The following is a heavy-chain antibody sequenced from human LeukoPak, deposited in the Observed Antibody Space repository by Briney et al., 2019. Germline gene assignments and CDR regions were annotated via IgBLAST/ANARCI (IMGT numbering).Heavy chain of an antibody. J-gene: IGHJ4*02. V-gene: IGHV3-11*06. CDR1: GFYFSDYY. D-gene: IGHD2-15*01. CDR3: AKIAGSYSPDY. Sequence: GGSLRLSCAASGFYFSDYYMTWIRQAPGKGLEWVSYISSSGTYTNYADSVKGRFTISRDNAKKSLYLQMNSLSAEDTAVYYCAKIAGSYSPDYWGQGTLVTVSS. CDR2: ISSSGTYT.